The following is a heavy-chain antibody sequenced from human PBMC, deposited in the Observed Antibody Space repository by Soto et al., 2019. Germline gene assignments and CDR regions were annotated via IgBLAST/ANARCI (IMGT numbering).Heavy chain of an antibody. J-gene: IGHJ6*02. V-gene: IGHV1-18*04. CDR3: ARVRRYDSLTVYGKDDGMDV. CDR2: ISAYNGNT. D-gene: IGHD3-9*01. CDR1: GYTFTSYG. Sequence: QVQLVQSGAEVKKPGASVKVSCKASGYTFTSYGISWVRQAPGQGLEWMGWISAYNGNTNYAQKLQGRGTMHTDTSASTGYMVLRRLGSDDAAVYYCARVRRYDSLTVYGKDDGMDVWGQGTTGTVFS.